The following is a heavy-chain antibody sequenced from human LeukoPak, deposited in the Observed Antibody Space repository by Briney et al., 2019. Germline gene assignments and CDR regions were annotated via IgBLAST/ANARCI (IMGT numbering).Heavy chain of an antibody. CDR2: VDHTGST. V-gene: IGHV4-59*01. D-gene: IGHD1-1*01. CDR1: DDSITMYY. J-gene: IGHJ6*03. Sequence: SETLSLTCTVSDDSITMYYWTWIRQPPGKGLEWIGYVDHTGSTNFDPSLNGRVSISRDTSKNLFSLRLRSVTAADTAVYFCARGRVSSSTWYSTYYYYFYMDVWGKGTTVTVSS. CDR3: ARGRVSSSTWYSTYYYYFYMDV.